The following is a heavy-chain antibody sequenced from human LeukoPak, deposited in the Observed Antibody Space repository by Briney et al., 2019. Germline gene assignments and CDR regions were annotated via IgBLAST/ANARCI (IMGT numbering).Heavy chain of an antibody. CDR3: ARVEWELGYFDY. CDR1: GGSIRSSYYY. V-gene: IGHV4-39*07. Sequence: SETLSLTCTVSGGSIRSSYYYWGWIRQPPGKGLEWIGSIYDSGSTNYNPPLKSRVTISVDTSKNQFSLKLSSVTAADTAVYYCARVEWELGYFDYWGQGTLVTVSS. CDR2: IYDSGST. J-gene: IGHJ4*02. D-gene: IGHD1-26*01.